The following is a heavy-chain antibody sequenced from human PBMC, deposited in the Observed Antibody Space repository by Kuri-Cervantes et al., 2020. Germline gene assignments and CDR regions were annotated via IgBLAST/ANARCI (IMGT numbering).Heavy chain of an antibody. CDR2: ISSSSSYI. J-gene: IGHJ4*02. D-gene: IGHD6-13*01. V-gene: IGHV3-21*01. Sequence: GESLKISCAASGFTFSSYSMNWVRQAPGKGLEWVSSISSSSSYIYYADSVKGRFTISRDNAKNSLYLQMNSLRAEDTAVYYCAKGFIASIDYWGQGTLVTVSS. CDR1: GFTFSSYS. CDR3: AKGFIASIDY.